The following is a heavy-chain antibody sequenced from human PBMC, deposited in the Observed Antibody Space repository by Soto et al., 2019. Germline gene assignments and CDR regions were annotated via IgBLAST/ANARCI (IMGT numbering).Heavy chain of an antibody. CDR2: INHRENP. V-gene: IGHV4-34*01. D-gene: IGHD2-15*01. J-gene: IGHJ4*02. CDR1: GGTFSGYY. Sequence: SETLSLTCAVYGGTFSGYYWSGIRQSPGKGLEWIGEINHRENPNYNPSLKSRLTISVDTSKNQFSLNLNSVTAADTAVYYCARKVVPPGAGNYFDSWGQGALVTVPS. CDR3: ARKVVPPGAGNYFDS.